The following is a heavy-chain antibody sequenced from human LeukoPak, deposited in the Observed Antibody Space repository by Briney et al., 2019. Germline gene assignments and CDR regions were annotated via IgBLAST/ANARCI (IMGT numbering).Heavy chain of an antibody. V-gene: IGHV4-34*01. J-gene: IGHJ4*02. CDR2: INHSGST. D-gene: IGHD3-3*01. Sequence: SETLSLTCAVYGGSFSGYYWSWIRQPPGKGLEWIGEINHSGSTNYNPSLKSRVTISVDTPKNQFSLKLSSVTAADTAVYYCARNRITIFGVVRGLDYWGQGTLVTVSS. CDR3: ARNRITIFGVVRGLDY. CDR1: GGSFSGYY.